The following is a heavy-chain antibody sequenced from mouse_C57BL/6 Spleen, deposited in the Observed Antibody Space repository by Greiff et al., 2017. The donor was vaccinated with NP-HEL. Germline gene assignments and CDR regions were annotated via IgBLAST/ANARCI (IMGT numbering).Heavy chain of an antibody. Sequence: EVKVVESGGGLVKPGGSLKLSCAASGFTFSDYGMHWVRQAPEKGLEWVAYISSGSSTIYYADTVKGRFTISRDNAKNTLFLQMTSLRSEDTAMYYCARRDYYGSPYYAMDYWGQGTSVTVSS. CDR2: ISSGSSTI. V-gene: IGHV5-17*01. J-gene: IGHJ4*01. D-gene: IGHD1-1*01. CDR3: ARRDYYGSPYYAMDY. CDR1: GFTFSDYG.